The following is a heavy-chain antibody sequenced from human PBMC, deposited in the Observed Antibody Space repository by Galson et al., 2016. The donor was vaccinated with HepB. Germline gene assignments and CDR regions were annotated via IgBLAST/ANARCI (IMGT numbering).Heavy chain of an antibody. CDR1: GFIINTFA. V-gene: IGHV3-9*01. CDR2: INWDGHSL. CDR3: AKGLVGSLYHTLDL. J-gene: IGHJ5*02. Sequence: SLRLSCAASGFIINTFAMHWVRQVPGKGLGRVSGINWDGHSLNYADSVKGRFTVSRDTAKNALHLQMKSLGPEDTALYFCAKGLVGSLYHTLDLWGQGTLVTVSS. D-gene: IGHD3-10*01.